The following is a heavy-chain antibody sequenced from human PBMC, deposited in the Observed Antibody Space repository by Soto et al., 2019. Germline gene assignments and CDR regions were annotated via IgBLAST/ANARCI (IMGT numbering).Heavy chain of an antibody. CDR1: GASVSSGDYN. J-gene: IGHJ4*02. CDR3: VGTGTTDDY. CDR2: IYYSGDS. V-gene: IGHV4-30-4*01. Sequence: SETLSLTCTVSGASVSSGDYNWSSIRQSPGKGLEWIGYIYYSGDSYYNPSLKGRLTISIDTSKNQFSLILNSVTVADTAIYYCVGTGTTDDYWGRGTLVTVSS. D-gene: IGHD4-17*01.